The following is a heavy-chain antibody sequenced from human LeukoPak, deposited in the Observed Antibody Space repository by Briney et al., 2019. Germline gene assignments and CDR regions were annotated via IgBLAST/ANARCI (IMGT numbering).Heavy chain of an antibody. J-gene: IGHJ6*04. D-gene: IGHD2-2*01. Sequence: GSLRLCCAASGFIFSSYWMSWVRQAPGKGLEWVANIKEDESEKYYVDSVKGRFTISRDNAKNSLYLQTNSLRAEDTAVYYCARRALRYCTSTSCPAQYYGVDVWGKGTTVTVSS. CDR2: IKEDESEK. CDR3: ARRALRYCTSTSCPAQYYGVDV. V-gene: IGHV3-7*03. CDR1: GFIFSSYW.